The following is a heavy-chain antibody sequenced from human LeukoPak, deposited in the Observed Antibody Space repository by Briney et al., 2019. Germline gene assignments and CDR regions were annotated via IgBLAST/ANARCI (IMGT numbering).Heavy chain of an antibody. CDR1: GFTFDDYA. V-gene: IGHV3-9*03. CDR3: AKGGSSGYYSAFDI. D-gene: IGHD3-22*01. CDR2: ISWNSGSI. J-gene: IGHJ3*02. Sequence: GGSLRLSCAASGFTFDDYAMHWVRQAPGKGLEWVSGISWNSGSIGYADSVKGRFTISRDNAKNSLYLQMNSLRAEDMALYYCAKGGSSGYYSAFDIWGQGTMVTVSS.